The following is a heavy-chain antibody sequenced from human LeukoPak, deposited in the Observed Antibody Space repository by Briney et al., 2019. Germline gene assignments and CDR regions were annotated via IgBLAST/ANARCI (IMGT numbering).Heavy chain of an antibody. CDR1: GFAFSGFV. V-gene: IGHV3-23*01. J-gene: IGHJ4*02. Sequence: GGSLRLSCSGSGFAFSGFVMGWVRQAPGKGLEWVSSISGSGDNTYYADSVDGRFTVSRDNTKNTLYLQMNSLRADDTALYYCARGRGGDYVPSRFDYWGQGTLVTVSS. CDR3: ARGRGGDYVPSRFDY. D-gene: IGHD4-17*01. CDR2: ISGSGDNT.